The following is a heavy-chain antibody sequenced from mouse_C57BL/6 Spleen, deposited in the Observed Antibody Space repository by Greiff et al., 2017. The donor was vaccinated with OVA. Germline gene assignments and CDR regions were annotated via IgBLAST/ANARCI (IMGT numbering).Heavy chain of an antibody. J-gene: IGHJ3*01. V-gene: IGHV1-26*01. D-gene: IGHD2-13*01. Sequence: EVQLQQSGPELVKPGASVKISCKASGYTFTDYYMNWVKQSHGKSLEWIGDINPNNGGTSYNQKFKSKATLTVDKSSSTAYMELRSLTSEDSAVYYCARGGEGFAYWGQGTLVTVSA. CDR3: ARGGEGFAY. CDR2: INPNNGGT. CDR1: GYTFTDYY.